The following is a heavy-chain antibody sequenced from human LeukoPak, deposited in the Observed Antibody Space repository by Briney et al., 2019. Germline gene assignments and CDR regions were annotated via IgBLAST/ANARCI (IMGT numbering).Heavy chain of an antibody. Sequence: SETLSLTCTVSGGSISSGAYYCSWIRQPPGKGLEWVGYIRHTGNTYYNPSLKSRVTISADRSKNQFSLNLSSVTAADTAVYYCMRGGIGYDSDYWGRGTLITVSS. CDR3: MRGGIGYDSDY. J-gene: IGHJ4*02. CDR2: IRHTGNT. CDR1: GGSISSGAYY. V-gene: IGHV4-30-2*01. D-gene: IGHD5-12*01.